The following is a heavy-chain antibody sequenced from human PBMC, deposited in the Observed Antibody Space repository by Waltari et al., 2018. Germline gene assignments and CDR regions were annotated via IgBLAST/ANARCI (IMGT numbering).Heavy chain of an antibody. CDR2: IYYSGST. Sequence: QLQLQESGPGLAKPSVTLSLTCTVSGGSISSSSSSWGWIRQPPGKGLEWIGSIYYSGSTYYNPSLKSRVTISVDTSKNQFSLKLSSVTAADTAVYYCASQIVVVPAANQNWFDPWGQGTLVTVSS. D-gene: IGHD2-2*01. V-gene: IGHV4-39*01. J-gene: IGHJ5*02. CDR1: GGSISSSSSS. CDR3: ASQIVVVPAANQNWFDP.